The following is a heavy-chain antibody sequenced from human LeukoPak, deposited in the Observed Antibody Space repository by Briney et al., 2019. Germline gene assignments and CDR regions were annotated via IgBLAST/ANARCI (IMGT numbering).Heavy chain of an antibody. CDR2: FDPEDGET. J-gene: IGHJ4*02. D-gene: IGHD2-2*01. V-gene: IGHV1-24*01. CDR1: GYTLTELS. CDR3: AGAALLGYCSSTSCYQLFDY. Sequence: ASVKVSCKVSGYTLTELSMHWVRQAPGKGLEWMGGFDPEDGETIYAQKFQGRVTMTEDTSTDTAYMELSSLRSEDTAVYYCAGAALLGYCSSTSCYQLFDYWGQGTLVTVSS.